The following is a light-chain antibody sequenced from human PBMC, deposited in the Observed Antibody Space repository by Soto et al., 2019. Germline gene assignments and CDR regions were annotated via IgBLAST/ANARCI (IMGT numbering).Light chain of an antibody. CDR1: QNISNY. CDR3: QQYNNWPWT. V-gene: IGKV3-15*01. Sequence: VLIQSPATLSVSPGGRTTLSCRASQNISNYLIWYQQKPGQAPRLLIYGESTRATGIPGRFSGSGSGTEFTLTISSLQSEDFAVYYCQQYNNWPWTFGQGTKVDIK. J-gene: IGKJ1*01. CDR2: GES.